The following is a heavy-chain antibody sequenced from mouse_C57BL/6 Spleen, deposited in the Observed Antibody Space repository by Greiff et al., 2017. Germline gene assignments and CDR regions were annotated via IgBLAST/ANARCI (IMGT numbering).Heavy chain of an antibody. V-gene: IGHV5-6*02. CDR3: ARRDYGSSYENYFDY. J-gene: IGHJ2*01. CDR2: ISSGGSYT. D-gene: IGHD1-1*01. CDR1: GFTFSSYG. Sequence: EVKVVESGGDLVKPGGSLKLSCAASGFTFSSYGMSWVRQTPDKRLEWVATISSGGSYTYYPDSVKGRFTISRDNAKNTLYLQRSSLKSEDTAMYYCARRDYGSSYENYFDYWGQGTTLTVSS.